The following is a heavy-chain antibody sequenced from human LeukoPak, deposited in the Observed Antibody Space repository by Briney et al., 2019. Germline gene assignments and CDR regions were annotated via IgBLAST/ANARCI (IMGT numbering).Heavy chain of an antibody. CDR3: TRDQTPYY. CDR2: IASETYGGTA. CDR1: GFTFSSYA. V-gene: IGHV3-49*04. J-gene: IGHJ4*02. Sequence: SGGSLRLSCAASGFTFSSYAMHWVRQAPGKGLEWVGFIASETYGGTAEYAASVKGRFIISRDDSKSIAYLQMNSLKTEDTAVYYCTRDQTPYYWGQGTLVTVSS.